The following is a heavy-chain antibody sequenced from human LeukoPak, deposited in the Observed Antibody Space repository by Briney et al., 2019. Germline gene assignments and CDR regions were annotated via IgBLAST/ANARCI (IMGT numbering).Heavy chain of an antibody. J-gene: IGHJ4*02. V-gene: IGHV4-34*01. CDR2: INHSGST. Sequence: PSETLSLTCAVYGGSFSGYYWSWIRQPPGKGLEWIGEINHSGSTNYNPSLMSRVTISVDTSKNQFSLKLSSVTAADTAVYYCAGNYDSGSFYSLGYWGQGTLVTVSS. CDR3: AGNYDSGSFYSLGY. CDR1: GGSFSGYY. D-gene: IGHD3-10*01.